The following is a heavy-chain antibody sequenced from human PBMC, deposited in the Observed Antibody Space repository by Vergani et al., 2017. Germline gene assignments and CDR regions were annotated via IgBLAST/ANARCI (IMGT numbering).Heavy chain of an antibody. D-gene: IGHD6-19*01. CDR3: ARDSPGGQWLVRSDVRLNY. J-gene: IGHJ4*02. Sequence: QVQLVQSGAEVKKPGSSVKVSCKASGGTFSSYAISWVRQAPGQGLEWMGGIIPIFGTANYAQKFQGRVTITADESTSTAYMELSSLRSEDTAVYYCARDSPGGQWLVRSDVRLNYWGQGTLVTVSS. V-gene: IGHV1-69*12. CDR2: IIPIFGTA. CDR1: GGTFSSYA.